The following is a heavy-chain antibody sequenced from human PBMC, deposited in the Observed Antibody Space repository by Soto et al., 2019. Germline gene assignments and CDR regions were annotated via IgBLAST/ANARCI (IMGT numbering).Heavy chain of an antibody. Sequence: SETLSLTWAVYGGSFRDYYWSWILQPPGKGLEWIGEINHSGSTNYNPSLKSRVNISVDTSKNQFSLKLSSVTAADTAVYYCARRLNYDIVVVPAAMLFDYWGQGTLVIVSS. D-gene: IGHD2-2*01. CDR2: INHSGST. J-gene: IGHJ4*02. CDR3: ARRLNYDIVVVPAAMLFDY. CDR1: GGSFRDYY. V-gene: IGHV4-34*01.